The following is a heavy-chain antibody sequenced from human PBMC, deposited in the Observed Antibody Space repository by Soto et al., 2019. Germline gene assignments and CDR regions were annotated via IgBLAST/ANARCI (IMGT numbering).Heavy chain of an antibody. Sequence: QITLKESGPTLVKPTQPLTLTCTFSGFSLSTSGVGVGWIRQPPGKALEWLALIYWDDDKRYSPSLKSRLTITKDTSKNQGVLTMTNMDLVDTATYYCAHKGRLRSMGQQLVGDYFDYWGQGTLVTVSS. J-gene: IGHJ4*02. V-gene: IGHV2-5*02. CDR3: AHKGRLRSMGQQLVGDYFDY. D-gene: IGHD6-13*01. CDR2: IYWDDDK. CDR1: GFSLSTSGVG.